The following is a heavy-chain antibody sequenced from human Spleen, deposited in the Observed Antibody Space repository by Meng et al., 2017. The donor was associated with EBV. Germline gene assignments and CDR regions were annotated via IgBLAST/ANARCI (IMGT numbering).Heavy chain of an antibody. V-gene: IGHV4-34*01. CDR1: GGSFSAYY. Sequence: QVQLQQWRAGLLKPSETLSLTCAVLGGSFSAYYWSWIRQPPGKGLEWIGEINHSGSTNYNPSLKSRVTISVDTSKNQFSLKLSSVTAADTAVYYCARRPDYYDSSGYPYPIDYWGQGTLVTVSS. D-gene: IGHD3-22*01. CDR3: ARRPDYYDSSGYPYPIDY. J-gene: IGHJ4*02. CDR2: INHSGST.